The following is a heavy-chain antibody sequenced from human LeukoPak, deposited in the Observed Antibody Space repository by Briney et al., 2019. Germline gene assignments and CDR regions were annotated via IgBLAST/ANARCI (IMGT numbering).Heavy chain of an antibody. D-gene: IGHD2-15*01. V-gene: IGHV1-18*01. CDR1: GYTFTSYG. J-gene: IGHJ6*02. CDR2: ISAYNGNT. CDR3: ARDNCSGGSCYYYYGMDV. Sequence: ASVKVSCKASGYTFTSYGISWVRQAPGQGLEWMGWISAYNGNTNYAQKLQGRVTMTTDTSTSTACMELRSLRSDDTAVYYCARDNCSGGSCYYYYGMDVWGQGTTVTVSS.